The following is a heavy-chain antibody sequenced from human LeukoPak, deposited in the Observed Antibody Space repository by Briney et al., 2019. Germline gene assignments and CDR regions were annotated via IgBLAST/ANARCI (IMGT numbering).Heavy chain of an antibody. CDR3: ARHSAHSSTNDAFDM. CDR1: GGSISSYY. CDR2: IYTSGST. Sequence: SETLSLTCTVSGGSISSYYWSWIRQPAGKGLEWIGRIYTSGSTNYNPSLKSRVTMSVDTSKNQFSLKLTSVTAADTAVYYCARHSAHSSTNDAFDMWGQGTLVIVSS. V-gene: IGHV4-4*07. J-gene: IGHJ3*02. D-gene: IGHD6-13*01.